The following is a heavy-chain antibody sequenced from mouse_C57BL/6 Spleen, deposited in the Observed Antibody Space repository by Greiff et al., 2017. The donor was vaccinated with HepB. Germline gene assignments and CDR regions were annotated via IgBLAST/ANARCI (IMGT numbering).Heavy chain of an antibody. CDR2: ISSGGDYI. CDR3: TRDTELTGTRYWYFDV. D-gene: IGHD4-1*01. V-gene: IGHV5-9-1*02. Sequence: EVKLVESGEGLVKPGGSLKLSCAASGFTFSSYAMSWVRQTPEKRLEWVAYISSGGDYIYYADTVKGRFTISRDNARNTLYLQMSSLKSEDTAMYYCTRDTELTGTRYWYFDVWGTGTTVTVSS. J-gene: IGHJ1*03. CDR1: GFTFSSYA.